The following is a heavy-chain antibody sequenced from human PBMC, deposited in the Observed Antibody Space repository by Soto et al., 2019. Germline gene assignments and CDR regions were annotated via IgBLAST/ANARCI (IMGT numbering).Heavy chain of an antibody. CDR3: ARGRRDVFWRGYPFSNYCRDV. CDR1: GYTFTSYD. CDR2: MSPNSGNT. Sequence: ASVKVSCKASGYTFTSYDINWVRQATGQGLEWMGWMSPNSGNTGYAQKFQGRVTMTRSTSISTAYMELSSLRSEDPAVYYCARGRRDVFWRGYPFSNYCRDVWGKGTSGSVSS. D-gene: IGHD3-3*01. V-gene: IGHV1-8*01. J-gene: IGHJ6*03.